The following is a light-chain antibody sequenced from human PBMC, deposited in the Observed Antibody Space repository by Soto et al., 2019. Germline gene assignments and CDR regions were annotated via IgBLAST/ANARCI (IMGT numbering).Light chain of an antibody. CDR3: ATWDDSLSGGV. J-gene: IGLJ2*01. V-gene: IGLV1-47*01. CDR2: RND. Sequence: QSVLTQPPSASGTPGQRVTISCSGSSSNIGSNYVYWYQQFPGTAPKLLIYRNDLRPSGVPDRFSGSKSGTSASLAISGLRSEDEADYYCATWDDSLSGGVFSGGTKLTVL. CDR1: SSNIGSNY.